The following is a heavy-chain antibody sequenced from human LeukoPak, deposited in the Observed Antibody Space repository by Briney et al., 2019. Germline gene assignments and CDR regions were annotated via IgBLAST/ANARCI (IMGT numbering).Heavy chain of an antibody. J-gene: IGHJ4*02. CDR1: GGSITTTDFD. CDR2: ISSSGKA. D-gene: IGHD1-26*01. CDR3: ARFKGGTGFDY. V-gene: IGHV4-39*01. Sequence: SETLSLTCAVSGGSITTTDFDWAWIRQPPGQGFEWIATISSSGKAHYFPSLMSRVTISVDTSKNQSSLDVTSVTAADTGLFYCARFKGGTGFDYWGRGILVIVS.